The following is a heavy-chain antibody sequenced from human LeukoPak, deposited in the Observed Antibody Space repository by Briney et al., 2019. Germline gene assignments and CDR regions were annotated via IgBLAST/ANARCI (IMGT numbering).Heavy chain of an antibody. V-gene: IGHV4-59*01. CDR2: MYYSGST. CDR3: ARAEKAVTGTLDS. J-gene: IGHJ4*02. CDR1: GGSISSYY. D-gene: IGHD6-19*01. Sequence: PSETLSLTCTVSGGSISSYYWSWIRQPPGKGLEWIGYMYYSGSTNYNPSLKSRVTISTDTSKNQFSLRLTSVTAADTAVYYCARAEKAVTGTLDSWGQGTLITVSS.